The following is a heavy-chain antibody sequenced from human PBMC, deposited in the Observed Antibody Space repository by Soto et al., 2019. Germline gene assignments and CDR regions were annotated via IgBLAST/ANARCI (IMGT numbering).Heavy chain of an antibody. J-gene: IGHJ4*02. D-gene: IGHD2-15*01. V-gene: IGHV1-69*01. CDR3: ARQHCSGGSCYSSDYFDY. CDR1: GGTFSSYA. CDR2: IIPIFGTA. Sequence: QVQLVQSGAEVKKPGSSVKVSCKASGGTFSSYAISWVRQAPGQGLEWMGGIIPIFGTANYAQKFQGRVTITADESTSTAYLELSSLRSEDTAVYYCARQHCSGGSCYSSDYFDYWGQGTLVTVSS.